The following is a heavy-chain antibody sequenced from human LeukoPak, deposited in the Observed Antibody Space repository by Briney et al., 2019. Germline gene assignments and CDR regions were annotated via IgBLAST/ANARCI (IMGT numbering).Heavy chain of an antibody. D-gene: IGHD1-26*01. CDR2: IYYSGST. CDR3: ARAGPNYRSGSYSD. CDR1: GGSISSYY. J-gene: IGHJ4*02. V-gene: IGHV4-59*01. Sequence: SETLSLTCTVSGGSISSYYWSWIRQPPGKGLEWIGYIYYSGSTNYNPSPKSRVTISVDTSKNQFSLKLSSVTAADTAVYYCARAGPNYRSGSYSDWGQGTLVTVSS.